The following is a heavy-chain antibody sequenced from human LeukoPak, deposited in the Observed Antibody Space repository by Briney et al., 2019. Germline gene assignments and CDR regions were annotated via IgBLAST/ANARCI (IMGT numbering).Heavy chain of an antibody. CDR3: ARVTVTASYGMDV. J-gene: IGHJ6*02. CDR2: INHSGST. V-gene: IGHV4-34*01. D-gene: IGHD4-4*01. CDR1: GGSFSGYY. Sequence: PSETLSLTCAVYGGSFSGYYWSWIRQPPGKGLEWIGEINHSGSTNYNPSLKSRVTISVDTSKNQFSLKLSSVTAADTAVYYCARVTVTASYGMDVWGQGTTVTVSS.